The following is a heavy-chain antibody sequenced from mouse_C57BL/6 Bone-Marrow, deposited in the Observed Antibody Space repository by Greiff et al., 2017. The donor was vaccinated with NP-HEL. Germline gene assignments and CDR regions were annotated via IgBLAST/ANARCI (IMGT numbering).Heavy chain of an antibody. D-gene: IGHD1-3*01. J-gene: IGHJ4*01. V-gene: IGHV5-9-1*02. CDR1: GFTFSSYA. CDR2: ISSGGDYI. Sequence: EVKLVESGEGLVKPGGSLKLSCAASGFTFSSYAMSWVRQTPEKRLEWVAYISSGGDYIYYADTVKGRFTISRDNARNTLYLQMSSLKSEDTAMYYCTSLNWSFAMDDWGQGTSVTVSS. CDR3: TSLNWSFAMDD.